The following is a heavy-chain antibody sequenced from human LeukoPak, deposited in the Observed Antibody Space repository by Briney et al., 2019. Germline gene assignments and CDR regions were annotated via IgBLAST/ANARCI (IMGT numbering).Heavy chain of an antibody. CDR3: ARRGQQWLVHDY. J-gene: IGHJ4*02. CDR2: INPNSGGT. V-gene: IGHV1-2*02. CDR1: GGTFSSYA. D-gene: IGHD6-19*01. Sequence: ASVKVSCKASGGTFSSYAISWVRQAPGQGLEWMGWINPNSGGTNYAQKFQGRVTMTRDTSISTAYMELSRLRSDDTAVYYCARRGQQWLVHDYWGQGTLVTVTS.